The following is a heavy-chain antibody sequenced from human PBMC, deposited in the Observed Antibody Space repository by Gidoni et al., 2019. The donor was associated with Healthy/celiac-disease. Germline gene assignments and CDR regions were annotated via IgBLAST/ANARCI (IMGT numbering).Heavy chain of an antibody. V-gene: IGHV3-9*01. CDR3: AKDMRGIAVAGSGFQH. CDR1: GFPFDDYA. CDR2: ISWNSGSI. J-gene: IGHJ1*01. Sequence: EVQLVESGGGLVQPGRSLRLSCAASGFPFDDYAMHWARQAPGKGLEWVSGISWNSGSIGYADSVKGRFTISRDNAKNSLYLQMNSLRAEDTALYYCAKDMRGIAVAGSGFQHWGQGTLVTVSS. D-gene: IGHD6-19*01.